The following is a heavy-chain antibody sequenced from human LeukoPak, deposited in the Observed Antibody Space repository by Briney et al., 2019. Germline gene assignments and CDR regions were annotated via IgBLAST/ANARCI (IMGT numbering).Heavy chain of an antibody. J-gene: IGHJ3*02. D-gene: IGHD3-10*01. CDR3: ARAPGGYGSGSRGAFDI. V-gene: IGHV4-59*01. CDR1: GGSISTYY. Sequence: SETLSLTCTVSGGSISTYYWTWIRQPPGKGLEWIGYIYYSGSTNYNPSLESRVTISIDTSKNQFSLKLSSVTAADTAVYYCARAPGGYGSGSRGAFDIWGQGTMVTVSS. CDR2: IYYSGST.